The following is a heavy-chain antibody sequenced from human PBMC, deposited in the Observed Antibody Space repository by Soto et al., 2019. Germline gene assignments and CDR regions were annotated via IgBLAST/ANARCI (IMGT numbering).Heavy chain of an antibody. J-gene: IGHJ6*02. CDR2: IDPSDSYT. Sequence: EVQLVQSGAEVKKPGESLRISCKGSGYSFTSYWISWVRQMPGKGLEWMGRIDPSDSYTNYSPSFQGHVTISADKSISTAYLQWSSLKASDTAMYYCARLREQRTYYYYGMDVWGQGTTVTVSS. CDR3: ARLREQRTYYYYGMDV. V-gene: IGHV5-10-1*03. CDR1: GYSFTSYW.